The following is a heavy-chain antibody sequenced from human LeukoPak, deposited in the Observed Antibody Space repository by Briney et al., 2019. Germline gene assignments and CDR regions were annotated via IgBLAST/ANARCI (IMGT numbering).Heavy chain of an antibody. V-gene: IGHV3-33*01. CDR1: GFTFSSYG. CDR2: IWYDGSNK. CDR3: ARSNAGNSYGYFDF. D-gene: IGHD5-18*01. J-gene: IGHJ4*02. Sequence: PGGSLRLSCAASGFTFSSYGMHWVRQAPGKGLEWVAFIWYDGSNKYYADSVKGRFTISRDNSKNTLYLQMNSLRAADTAVYYCARSNAGNSYGYFDFWGQGTLVTLSS.